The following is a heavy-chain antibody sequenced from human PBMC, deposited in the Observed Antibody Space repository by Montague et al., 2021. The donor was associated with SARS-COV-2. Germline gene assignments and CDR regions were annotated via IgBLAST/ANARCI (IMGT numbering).Heavy chain of an antibody. D-gene: IGHD3-10*01. J-gene: IGHJ4*02. V-gene: IGHV4-59*08. Sequence: SETLSLTCTVSDGSIRSYYWNWMRQTPGKGPEWIGYMHDSGTANYNPSLRSRVTLMVDASRNQFSLELSSVTAADTAMYYCTRLPRGSGTWGYFDYWAQGTLVTVSS. CDR2: MHDSGTA. CDR3: TRLPRGSGTWGYFDY. CDR1: DGSIRSYY.